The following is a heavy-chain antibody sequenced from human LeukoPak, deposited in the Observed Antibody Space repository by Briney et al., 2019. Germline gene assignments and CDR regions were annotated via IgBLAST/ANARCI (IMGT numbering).Heavy chain of an antibody. Sequence: SETLSLTCTVSGGSISSYYWSWIRQPPGKGLEWIAYIYYSGSTHHNPSLKSRVTISVDTSKNQFSLKLSSVTAADTAVYYCARYVWGSYPTFEDYWGQGTLVTVSS. V-gene: IGHV4-59*01. CDR1: GGSISSYY. J-gene: IGHJ4*02. CDR3: ARYVWGSYPTFEDY. CDR2: IYYSGST. D-gene: IGHD3-16*02.